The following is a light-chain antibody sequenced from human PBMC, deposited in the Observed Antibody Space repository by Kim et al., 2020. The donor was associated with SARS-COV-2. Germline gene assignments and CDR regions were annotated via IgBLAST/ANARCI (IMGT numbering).Light chain of an antibody. Sequence: SYELTQPPSVSVSPGQTASITCSGDKLGDKYVCWYQQKPGQSPVLVIYEENKRPSGIPERFAGSNSGNTATLTISGTQAMDEADYYCQAWDSRTVVFGGGTHLTVL. J-gene: IGLJ2*01. CDR2: EEN. CDR3: QAWDSRTVV. CDR1: KLGDKY. V-gene: IGLV3-1*01.